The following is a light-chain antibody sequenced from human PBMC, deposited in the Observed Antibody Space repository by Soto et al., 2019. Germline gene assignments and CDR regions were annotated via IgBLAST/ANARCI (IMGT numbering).Light chain of an antibody. CDR2: GAS. Sequence: EIVMTQSPVTLSLSPGDTATLSCRASQTITSNLAWYQQKPGQPPRLLIYGASTRATGIPARFSGSGSGTEFTLTTTNLQSEDFAVYYCQQYSSCVTFGGGTQLEI. V-gene: IGKV3-15*01. CDR3: QQYSSCVT. CDR1: QTITSN. J-gene: IGKJ4*01.